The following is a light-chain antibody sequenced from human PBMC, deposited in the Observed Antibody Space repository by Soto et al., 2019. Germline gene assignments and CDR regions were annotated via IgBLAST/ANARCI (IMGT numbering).Light chain of an antibody. CDR3: QQCSDWPLT. V-gene: IGKV3-15*01. J-gene: IGKJ4*01. CDR1: QSVSSS. CDR2: GAS. Sequence: EIVMTQSPVTLSVSPGERATLSCRASQSVSSSLAWYQQKPGQSPRLLIYGASTRATGVPARFSGSGSGTELALTISSLQSEDFAVYYCQQCSDWPLTFGGGTKVEIK.